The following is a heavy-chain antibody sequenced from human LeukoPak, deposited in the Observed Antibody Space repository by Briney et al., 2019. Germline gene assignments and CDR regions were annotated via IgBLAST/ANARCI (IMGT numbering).Heavy chain of an antibody. J-gene: IGHJ4*02. Sequence: ASVKVSRKASGYTFTSYAMHWVRQAPGQRLEWMGWINAGNGNTKYSQKFQGRVTITRDTSASTAYMELRSLRSDDTAVYYCAREGRVYSGYDPVHYWGQGTLVTVSS. CDR3: AREGRVYSGYDPVHY. CDR1: GYTFTSYA. D-gene: IGHD5-12*01. CDR2: INAGNGNT. V-gene: IGHV1-3*01.